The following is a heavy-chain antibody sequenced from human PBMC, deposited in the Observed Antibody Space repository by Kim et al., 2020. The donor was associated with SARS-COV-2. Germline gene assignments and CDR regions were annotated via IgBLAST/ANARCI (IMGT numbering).Heavy chain of an antibody. V-gene: IGHV4-39*01. Sequence: SETLSLTCTVSGGSISGTRYYWAWIRQSPGKGLEWIGSIYYNGKTYYEPSFKSRVTISVDTSKNQFSLKLTSVTATDTAVYYCARQFGTMYDYYGMDVWGQGTTVTVSS. CDR2: IYYNGKT. J-gene: IGHJ6*02. D-gene: IGHD3-10*01. CDR3: ARQFGTMYDYYGMDV. CDR1: GGSISGTRYY.